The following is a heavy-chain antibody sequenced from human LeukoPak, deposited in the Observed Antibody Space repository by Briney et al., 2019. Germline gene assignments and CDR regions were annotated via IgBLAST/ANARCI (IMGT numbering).Heavy chain of an antibody. CDR3: ARGPYSRKGYFDY. CDR2: IYTSGST. J-gene: IGHJ4*02. CDR1: GGSISSGSYY. D-gene: IGHD3-16*01. Sequence: SETLSLTCTVSGGSISSGSYYWSWIRQPAGKGLEWIGRIYTSGSTNYNPSLKSRVTISVDTSKNQFSLKLSSVTAADTAVYYCARGPYSRKGYFDYWGQGTLVTVSS. V-gene: IGHV4-61*02.